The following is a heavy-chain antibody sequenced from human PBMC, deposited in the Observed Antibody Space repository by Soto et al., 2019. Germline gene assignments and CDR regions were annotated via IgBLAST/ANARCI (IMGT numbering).Heavy chain of an antibody. CDR3: ARVKLAGRGSFHD. CDR1: GYSITNGYY. V-gene: IGHV4-38-2*01. CDR2: IYHSGNT. D-gene: IGHD3-3*02. Sequence: AETLSLTCAVSGYSITNGYYLVLMRQPPGKGLEWIGSIYHSGNTYYNPSLKSRVTLSIDTSKNQFSLKLRSVTAADTAMYYCARVKLAGRGSFHDWGQGTLVTVSS. J-gene: IGHJ4*02.